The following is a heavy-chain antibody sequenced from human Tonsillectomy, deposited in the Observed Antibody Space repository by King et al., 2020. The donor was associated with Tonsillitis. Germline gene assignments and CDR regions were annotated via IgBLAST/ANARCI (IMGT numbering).Heavy chain of an antibody. CDR3: AKSMFEVGGYYNAPMYSFDY. V-gene: IGHV3-43D*03. Sequence: VQLVESGGVVVQPGGSLRLSCAASGFTFDDFDMHWVRQGPETGLEWVSLISWDGRTSFYADSVKGRFTVSRDNSKNSLYLQMNSLRPEDTAVYYCAKSMFEVGGYYNAPMYSFDYWGRGTLVTVPS. CDR2: ISWDGRTS. CDR1: GFTFDDFD. D-gene: IGHD3-10*01. J-gene: IGHJ4*02.